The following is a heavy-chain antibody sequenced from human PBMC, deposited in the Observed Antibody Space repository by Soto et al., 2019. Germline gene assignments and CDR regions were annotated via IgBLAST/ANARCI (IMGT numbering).Heavy chain of an antibody. V-gene: IGHV1-46*03. J-gene: IGHJ4*02. CDR2: INPSGGST. Sequence: ASVKVSCKASGYTFTSYYMHWVRQAPGQGLEWMGIINPSGGSTSYAQKFQGRDTMTRDTSTSTVYMELSSLRSEDTAVYYCARDSFGYSYGISSPDYWGQGTLVTVSS. CDR1: GYTFTSYY. CDR3: ARDSFGYSYGISSPDY. D-gene: IGHD5-18*01.